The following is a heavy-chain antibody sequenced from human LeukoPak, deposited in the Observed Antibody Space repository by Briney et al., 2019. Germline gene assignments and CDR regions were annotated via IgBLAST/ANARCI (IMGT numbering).Heavy chain of an antibody. CDR2: ISSNGGST. Sequence: GGSLRLSCSASGFTFSRYAMHWVRQAAGEGLEYVSAISSNGGSTYYADSVKGRFTISRDNSRNTLHLQMSTLRVEDMAVYYCVKDSSSGSYVYYWGQGGLVTVSS. CDR1: GFTFSRYA. D-gene: IGHD3-10*01. V-gene: IGHV3-64D*06. CDR3: VKDSSSGSYVYY. J-gene: IGHJ4*02.